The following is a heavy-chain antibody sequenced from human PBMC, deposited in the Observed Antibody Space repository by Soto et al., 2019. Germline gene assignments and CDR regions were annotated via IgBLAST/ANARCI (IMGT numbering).Heavy chain of an antibody. Sequence: EVQLLESGGGLVQPGGSLRLSCAASGFTFSSYAMSWVHQAPGKGLEWVSAISGSGGSTYYADSVKGRFTISRDNSKNTLYLQMNSLRAEDTAVYYCAKVRALVVVAAGLDYWGQGTLVTVSS. CDR3: AKVRALVVVAAGLDY. V-gene: IGHV3-23*01. CDR2: ISGSGGST. CDR1: GFTFSSYA. D-gene: IGHD2-15*01. J-gene: IGHJ4*02.